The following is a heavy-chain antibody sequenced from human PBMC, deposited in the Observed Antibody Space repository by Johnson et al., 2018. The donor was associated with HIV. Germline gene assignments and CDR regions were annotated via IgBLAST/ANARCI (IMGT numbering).Heavy chain of an antibody. V-gene: IGHV3-30*02. CDR3: ARGALGDWVDAFDI. CDR2: IRYDGSDK. D-gene: IGHD3-16*01. CDR1: GVIFSDYY. J-gene: IGHJ3*02. Sequence: QVQLVESGGGLVKPGGSLRLSCAVSGVIFSDYYMSWIRQAPGKGLEWVSFIRYDGSDKYYADPVKGRFTISRDNSKNTFYLQMHSLRAEDTAVYYCARGALGDWVDAFDIWGQGTMVTVSS.